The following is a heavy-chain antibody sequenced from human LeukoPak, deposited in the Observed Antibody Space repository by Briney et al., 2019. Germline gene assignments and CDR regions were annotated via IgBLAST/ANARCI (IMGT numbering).Heavy chain of an antibody. CDR3: ARASRYDSSGYYYRGQFDP. Sequence: SVKVSCKASGGTFSSYAISWVRQAPGQGLEWMGGIIPIFGTANYAQKFQGRVTITADKSTSTAYMELSSLRSEDTAVYYCARASRYDSSGYYYRGQFDPWGQGTLVTVSS. V-gene: IGHV1-69*06. CDR2: IIPIFGTA. D-gene: IGHD3-22*01. CDR1: GGTFSSYA. J-gene: IGHJ5*02.